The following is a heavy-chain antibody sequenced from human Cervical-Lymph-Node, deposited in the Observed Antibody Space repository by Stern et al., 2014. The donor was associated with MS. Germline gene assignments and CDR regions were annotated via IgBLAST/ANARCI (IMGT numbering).Heavy chain of an antibody. D-gene: IGHD2-2*01. V-gene: IGHV5-51*01. Sequence: VQLVESGAEVKKPGESLKISCKGSGYSFTSYWIGWVRQMPGKGLEWMGIINPGDSETRYSPSFQGQVTISADKSISTAYLQWSSLKASDTAMYYCARRHCSSRRCGWFDPWGQGTLVTVSS. CDR3: ARRHCSSRRCGWFDP. J-gene: IGHJ5*02. CDR1: GYSFTSYW. CDR2: INPGDSET.